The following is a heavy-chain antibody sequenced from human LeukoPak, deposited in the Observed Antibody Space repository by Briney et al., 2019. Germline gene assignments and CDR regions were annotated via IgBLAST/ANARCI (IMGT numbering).Heavy chain of an antibody. J-gene: IGHJ3*02. CDR1: GFSLSTSVMC. Sequence: KQSGPTLVNPTQTLTLTCTFSGFSLSTSVMCVSWIRQPPGKALEWLARIDWDDDKYYSTSLKTRLTISKDTSKNQVVLTMTHTDPVDTATYYWARIGYYDSSGYPAMLFDIWGQGTMVTVSS. CDR2: IDWDDDK. CDR3: ARIGYYDSSGYPAMLFDI. V-gene: IGHV2-70*11. D-gene: IGHD3-22*01.